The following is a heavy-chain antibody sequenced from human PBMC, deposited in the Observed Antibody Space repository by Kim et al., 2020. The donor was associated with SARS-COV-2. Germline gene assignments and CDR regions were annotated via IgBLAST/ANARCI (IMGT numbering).Heavy chain of an antibody. V-gene: IGHV7-4-1*02. CDR3: ARSQFYDFWSGYYPFDY. CDR1: GYTFTSYA. D-gene: IGHD3-3*01. CDR2: INTNTGSP. Sequence: ASVKVSCKASGYTFTSYAMNWVRQAPGQRLEWMGWINTNTGSPTYAQGFTGRFVFSLDTSVSTTFLQISSLKADDTAVYYCARSQFYDFWSGYYPFDYWG. J-gene: IGHJ4*01.